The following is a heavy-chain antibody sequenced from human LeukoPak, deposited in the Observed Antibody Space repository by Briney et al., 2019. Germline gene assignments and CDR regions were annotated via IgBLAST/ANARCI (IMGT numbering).Heavy chain of an antibody. D-gene: IGHD3-10*01. CDR2: ISYSGST. CDR3: ATMIRGIKSRNWFDP. V-gene: IGHV4-39*01. Sequence: SETLSLTCTVSGGSIGTSDYSWGWIRQPPGKGLEWIGSISYSGSTSNNPSLKSRVTMSVDMSKNQFSLRLSSVTAADTAVYYCATMIRGIKSRNWFDPWGQGTLVTVSS. J-gene: IGHJ5*02. CDR1: GGSIGTSDYS.